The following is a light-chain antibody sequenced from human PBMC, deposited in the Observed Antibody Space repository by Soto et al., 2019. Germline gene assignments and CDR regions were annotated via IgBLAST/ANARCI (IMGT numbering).Light chain of an antibody. CDR3: QQRSNWPPTWT. J-gene: IGKJ1*01. V-gene: IGKV3-11*01. Sequence: EIVLTQSPATLTLSPGERATLSCRASQSVSSYLAWYQQKPGQAPRLLIYDASNRATGIPARFSGSGSGTDFTLTISSLEPEDFAVYYCQQRSNWPPTWTFGQGTKVGIK. CDR1: QSVSSY. CDR2: DAS.